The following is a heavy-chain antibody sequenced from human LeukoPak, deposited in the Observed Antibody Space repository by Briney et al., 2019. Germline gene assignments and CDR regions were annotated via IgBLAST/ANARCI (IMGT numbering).Heavy chain of an antibody. D-gene: IGHD6-19*01. Sequence: SETLSLTCTVSGGSISSSSYYWGWIRQPPGKGLEWIGSIYYSGSTYYKPSLKSRVTISVDTSKNQFSLKLSSVTAADTAVYYCARQQWLALYYFDYWGQGTLVTVSS. J-gene: IGHJ4*02. CDR1: GGSISSSSYY. CDR3: ARQQWLALYYFDY. V-gene: IGHV4-39*01. CDR2: IYYSGST.